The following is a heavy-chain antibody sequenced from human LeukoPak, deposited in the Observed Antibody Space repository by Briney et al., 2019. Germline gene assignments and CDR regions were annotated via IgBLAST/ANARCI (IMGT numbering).Heavy chain of an antibody. CDR1: GFTFSSFG. V-gene: IGHV3-30*02. Sequence: GGSLRLSCAASGFTFSSFGMHWVRQAPGKGLEWVAFIRYDGSIKHYADSVKGRFTISRDNSKNTLYLQMNSLRAEDMALYYCAKGWCPYRSHHFDYWGQGTLVTVSS. CDR2: IRYDGSIK. D-gene: IGHD6-13*01. CDR3: AKGWCPYRSHHFDY. J-gene: IGHJ4*02.